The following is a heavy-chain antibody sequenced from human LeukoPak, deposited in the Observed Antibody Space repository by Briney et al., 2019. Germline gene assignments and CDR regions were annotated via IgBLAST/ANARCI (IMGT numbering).Heavy chain of an antibody. CDR1: GGTFSSYA. Sequence: SVKVSCKASGGTFSSYAISWVRQAPGQGLEWMGGIIPIFGTANYAQKFQGRVTITTDESTSTAYMELSSLRSEDTAVYYCARGVGGYQLLYRSYYYYYMDVWGKGTTVTVSS. V-gene: IGHV1-69*05. J-gene: IGHJ6*03. D-gene: IGHD2-2*02. CDR3: ARGVGGYQLLYRSYYYYYMDV. CDR2: IIPIFGTA.